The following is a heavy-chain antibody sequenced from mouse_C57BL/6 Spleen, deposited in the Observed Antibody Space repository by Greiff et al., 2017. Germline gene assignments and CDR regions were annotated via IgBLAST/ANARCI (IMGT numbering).Heavy chain of an antibody. D-gene: IGHD2-1*01. CDR1: GFSLTSYA. J-gene: IGHJ3*01. CDR3: ARNVGGYGNYEAWFAY. V-gene: IGHV2-9-1*01. CDR2: IWTGGGT. Sequence: QVQLKQSGPGLVAPSQSLSITCTVSGFSLTSYAISWVRQPPGKGLEWLGVIWTGGGTNYNSALKSRLSISKDNSKSQVFLKMNSLQTDDTARYYCARNVGGYGNYEAWFAYWGQGTLVTVSA.